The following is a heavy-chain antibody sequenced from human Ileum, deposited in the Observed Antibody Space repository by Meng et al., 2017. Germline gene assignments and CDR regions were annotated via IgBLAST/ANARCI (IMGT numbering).Heavy chain of an antibody. CDR2: IKYDGNTT. D-gene: IGHD3-16*01. V-gene: IGHV3-74*01. CDR3: ARGARYAYYFDY. CDR1: GFTFSDYW. J-gene: IGHJ4*02. Sequence: GESLKISCAASGFTFSDYWIDWVRQAPGKGLLWVSRIKYDGNTTNYADSVKGRFTITRDNAKTTLYLQINGLTAEDTAVYYCARGARYAYYFDYWGQGTLVTVSS.